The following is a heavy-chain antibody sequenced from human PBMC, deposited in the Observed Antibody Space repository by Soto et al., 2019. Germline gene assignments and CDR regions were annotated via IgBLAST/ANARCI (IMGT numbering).Heavy chain of an antibody. J-gene: IGHJ4*02. Sequence: SETLSLTCTVSGGSISSSSYYWGWIRQPPGKGLEWIGSIYYSGSTYYNPSLKSRVTISVDTSKNQFSLKLGSVTAADTAVYYCARRDRFNYYGSGSYNSGPDYWGQGTLVTVSS. D-gene: IGHD3-10*01. CDR1: GGSISSSSYY. CDR3: ARRDRFNYYGSGSYNSGPDY. CDR2: IYYSGST. V-gene: IGHV4-39*01.